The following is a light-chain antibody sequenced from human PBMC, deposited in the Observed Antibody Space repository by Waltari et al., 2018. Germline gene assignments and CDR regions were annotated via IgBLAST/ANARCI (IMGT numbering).Light chain of an antibody. CDR2: GAS. V-gene: IGKV3-20*01. J-gene: IGKJ1*01. Sequence: ELVLTQSPGTLSLSPEERGTLSCRTSQRVSRFLAWYQQKPGQAPRLLIYGASTRATGIPDRFSGSGSGTDFSLTISRLEPEDFAVYYCQKYDRLPATFGQGTKVEIK. CDR1: QRVSRF. CDR3: QKYDRLPAT.